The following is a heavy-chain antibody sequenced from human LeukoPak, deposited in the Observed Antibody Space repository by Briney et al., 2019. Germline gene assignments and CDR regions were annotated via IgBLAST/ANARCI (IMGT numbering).Heavy chain of an antibody. CDR3: AKRSADSSGYSFDY. Sequence: GGSPRLSCAASGFTFSSYGMHWVRQAPGKGLEWVAFIRYDGSNKYYADSVKGRFTISRDNSKNTLYVQMNSLRVEDTAVYYCAKRSADSSGYSFDYWGQGILVTVSS. D-gene: IGHD3-22*01. CDR2: IRYDGSNK. J-gene: IGHJ4*02. V-gene: IGHV3-30*02. CDR1: GFTFSSYG.